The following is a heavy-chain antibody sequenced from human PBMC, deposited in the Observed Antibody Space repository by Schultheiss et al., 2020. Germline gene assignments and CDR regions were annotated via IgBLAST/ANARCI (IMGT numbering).Heavy chain of an antibody. CDR3: AREWAMVRGPYNWFDP. D-gene: IGHD3-10*01. V-gene: IGHV4-30-4*01. Sequence: SETLSLTCSVSGGSITSEYFYWSWIRQHPGKGLEWIGYIYYSGSTYYNPSLKSRVTISVDTSKNQFSLKLSSVTAADTAVYYCAREWAMVRGPYNWFDPWGQGTLVTVSS. CDR2: IYYSGST. CDR1: GGSITSEYFY. J-gene: IGHJ5*02.